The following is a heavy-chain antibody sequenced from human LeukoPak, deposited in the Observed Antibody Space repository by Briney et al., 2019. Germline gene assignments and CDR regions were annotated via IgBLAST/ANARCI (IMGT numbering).Heavy chain of an antibody. CDR1: GGSISSSSYY. J-gene: IGHJ4*02. Sequence: PSETLSLTCTVSGGSISSSSYYWGWIRQPPGKGLEWIGSIYYSGSTYYNPSLKSRVTISVDTSKNQFSLKLSSVTAADTAVYYCARVYGYSYGYWADYWGQGTLVTVSS. CDR3: ARVYGYSYGYWADY. CDR2: IYYSGST. V-gene: IGHV4-39*07. D-gene: IGHD5-18*01.